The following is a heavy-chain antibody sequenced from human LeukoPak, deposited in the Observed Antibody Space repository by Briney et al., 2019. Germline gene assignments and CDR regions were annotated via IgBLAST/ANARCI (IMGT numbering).Heavy chain of an antibody. Sequence: RPGGSLRLSCAASGFTFDDYGMSWVRQAPGKGLEWVSGINWNGGSTGYADSVKGRFTISRDNAKNSLYLQMNSLRAEDTAVYYCARAPFNSITMIVVVTFDYWGQGTLVTVSS. J-gene: IGHJ4*02. V-gene: IGHV3-20*04. D-gene: IGHD3-22*01. CDR3: ARAPFNSITMIVVVTFDY. CDR2: INWNGGST. CDR1: GFTFDDYG.